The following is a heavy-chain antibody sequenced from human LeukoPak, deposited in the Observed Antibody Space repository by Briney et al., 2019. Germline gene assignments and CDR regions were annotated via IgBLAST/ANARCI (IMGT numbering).Heavy chain of an antibody. CDR3: AKADTAMVYFDY. V-gene: IGHV4-59*01. CDR1: GGSISSYY. D-gene: IGHD5-18*01. CDR2: TYYSGST. Sequence: SETLSLTCTVSGGSISSYYWSWIRQPPGKGLEWIGYTYYSGSTNYNPSLKSRVTISVDTSKNQFSLKLSSVTAADTAVYYCAKADTAMVYFDYWGQGTLVTVSS. J-gene: IGHJ4*02.